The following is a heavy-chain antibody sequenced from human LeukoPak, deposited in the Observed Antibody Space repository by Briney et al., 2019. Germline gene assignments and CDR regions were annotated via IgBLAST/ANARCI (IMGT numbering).Heavy chain of an antibody. D-gene: IGHD3-22*01. J-gene: IGHJ4*02. CDR1: GITLSNYG. Sequence: GGSLRLSCAVSGITLSNYGMSWVRQAPGKGLEWVAGISGSGGGTKYADSVKGRFSISRDNPKNTLYLQMNSLRAEDTAMYFCAKRGVVIRVILVGFHKEAYYFDSWGQGALVTVSS. CDR2: ISGSGGGT. CDR3: AKRGVVIRVILVGFHKEAYYFDS. V-gene: IGHV3-23*01.